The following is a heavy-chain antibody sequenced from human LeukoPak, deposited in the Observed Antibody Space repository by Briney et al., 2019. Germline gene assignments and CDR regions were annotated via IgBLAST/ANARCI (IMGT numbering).Heavy chain of an antibody. CDR3: VRGGESTWS. V-gene: IGHV3-74*01. CDR2: INNDGSGT. CDR1: GFTFSSYW. D-gene: IGHD2-15*01. Sequence: PGGSLRLSCAASGFTFSSYWMHWGRQAPGKGPVWVSRINNDGSGTTYADSVKGRFTISRDDAKNTLYLQMNSLRAEDTAVYYCVRGGESTWSWGQGTLVTVSS. J-gene: IGHJ5*02.